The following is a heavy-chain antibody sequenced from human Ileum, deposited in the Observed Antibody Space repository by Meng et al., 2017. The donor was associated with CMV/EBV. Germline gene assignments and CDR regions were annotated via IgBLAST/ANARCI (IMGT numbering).Heavy chain of an antibody. D-gene: IGHD2-21*02. J-gene: IGHJ4*02. V-gene: IGHV3-30*03. Sequence: AASGSTFSNFGMHWVRQAPGKVLEWVAGLSSDGSYIRYADSARGRFTISRDNSKSTLFLQMNSLRIEDTAVYYCTRYCGGDCYRGNYWGQGTLVTVSS. CDR2: LSSDGSYI. CDR3: TRYCGGDCYRGNY. CDR1: GSTFSNFG.